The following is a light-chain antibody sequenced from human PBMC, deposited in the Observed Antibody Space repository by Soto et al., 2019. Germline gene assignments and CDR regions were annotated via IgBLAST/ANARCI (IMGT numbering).Light chain of an antibody. CDR2: DVS. V-gene: IGLV2-14*01. Sequence: QSALTQPASVSGSPGQSITITCTGTTSDVGDYTFFSWYQQHPGKAPKLMIFDVSNRPSGISSRFSGSKSGNTASLTISGLQAEDEAYYYCSSYTTSSTLVFGGGTKLTVL. CDR3: SSYTTSSTLV. CDR1: TSDVGDYTF. J-gene: IGLJ2*01.